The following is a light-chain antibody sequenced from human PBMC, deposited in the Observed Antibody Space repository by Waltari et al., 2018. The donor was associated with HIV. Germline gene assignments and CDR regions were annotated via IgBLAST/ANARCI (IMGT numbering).Light chain of an antibody. Sequence: SYVLTQQPSVSVAPGQTARITCGGNNIGSKSVQWYRQKPGQAPVVVVYHDSGRPSGIPERFSGSNSGNTATLTLSRVEAGDEADYYCQVWDSSSHHWVFGGGTKLTVL. CDR3: QVWDSSSHHWV. J-gene: IGLJ3*02. V-gene: IGLV3-21*02. CDR1: NIGSKS. CDR2: HDS.